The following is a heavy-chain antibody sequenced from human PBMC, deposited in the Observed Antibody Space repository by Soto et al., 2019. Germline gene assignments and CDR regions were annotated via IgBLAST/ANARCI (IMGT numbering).Heavy chain of an antibody. CDR2: IYYSGST. V-gene: IGHV4-59*01. CDR3: ARAVEIFGGPDAFGI. CDR1: GGSISSYY. J-gene: IGHJ3*02. D-gene: IGHD3-3*01. Sequence: SETLSLTCTVSGGSISSYYWSWIRQPPGKGLEWIGYIYYSGSTNYNPSLKSRVTISVDTSKNQFSLKLSSVTAADTAVYYCARAVEIFGGPDAFGIWGQGTMVTVSS.